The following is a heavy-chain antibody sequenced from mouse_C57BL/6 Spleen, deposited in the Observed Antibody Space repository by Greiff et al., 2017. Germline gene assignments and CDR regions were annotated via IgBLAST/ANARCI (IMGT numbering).Heavy chain of an antibody. D-gene: IGHD1-1*01. CDR3: ATVVARGYAMDY. CDR1: GYTFTDYY. J-gene: IGHJ4*01. CDR2: INPNNGGT. V-gene: IGHV1-26*01. Sequence: VQLQQSGPELVKPGASVKISCKASGYTFTDYYMNWVKQSHGKSLEWIGDINPNNGGTSYNQKFKGKATLTVDKSSSTAYMELRSLTSEDSAVYYCATVVARGYAMDYWGQGTSVTVSS.